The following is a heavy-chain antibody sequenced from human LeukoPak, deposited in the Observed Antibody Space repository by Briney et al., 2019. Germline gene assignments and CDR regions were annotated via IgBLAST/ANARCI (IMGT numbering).Heavy chain of an antibody. CDR3: GKDDYDILTGSGGFDY. J-gene: IGHJ4*02. V-gene: IGHV3-9*01. Sequence: GGSLRLSCAASGFTFDDYAMHWVRQAPGKGLEWVSGISWNSGSIGYADSVKGRFTISRDNAKNSLYLQMNSLRAEDTALYYCGKDDYDILTGSGGFDYWGQGTLVTVSS. D-gene: IGHD3-9*01. CDR1: GFTFDDYA. CDR2: ISWNSGSI.